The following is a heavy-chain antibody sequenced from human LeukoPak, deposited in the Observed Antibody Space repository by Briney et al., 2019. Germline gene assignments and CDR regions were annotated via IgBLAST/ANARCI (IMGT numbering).Heavy chain of an antibody. CDR2: IYHSGST. Sequence: SETLSLTCAVSGYSISSGYYWGWIRQPPGKGLEWIGSIYHSGSTYYNPSLKSRATISVDTSKNQFSLKLSSVAAADTAVYYCATALNYDSSGYYDYWGQGTLVTVSS. D-gene: IGHD3-22*01. V-gene: IGHV4-38-2*01. CDR1: GYSISSGYY. J-gene: IGHJ4*02. CDR3: ATALNYDSSGYYDY.